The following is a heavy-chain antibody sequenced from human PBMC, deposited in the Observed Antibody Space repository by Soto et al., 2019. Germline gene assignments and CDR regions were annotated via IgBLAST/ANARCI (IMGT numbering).Heavy chain of an antibody. CDR3: SRLWAGGDDRDSPPYYLDS. Sequence: EVQLVASGGGLVQPGESVIISCAASGFTFSGSAIHWVRQTSGKGLEWLGRIKARSYNYATAYTASLKGRFTISRDDSKNTAYLQMTSLKTEDTGVYFCSRLWAGGDDRDSPPYYLDSWGQGTLVTVSS. CDR2: IKARSYNYAT. J-gene: IGHJ4*02. V-gene: IGHV3-73*02. CDR1: GFTFSGSA. D-gene: IGHD3-16*01.